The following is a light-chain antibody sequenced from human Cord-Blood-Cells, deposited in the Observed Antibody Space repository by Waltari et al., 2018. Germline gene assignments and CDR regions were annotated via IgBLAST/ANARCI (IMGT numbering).Light chain of an antibody. J-gene: IGLJ2*01. CDR2: GKN. CDR3: NSRDSSGNVV. CDR1: SLRSDY. V-gene: IGLV3-19*01. Sequence: SELTQDPAVSVALGLTVRITCQGDSLRSDYATWYQQKPGQAPVLVIYGKNNRPSGIPDRFSGSSSGNTASLTITGAQAEDEADYYCNSRDSSGNVVFGGGTKLTVL.